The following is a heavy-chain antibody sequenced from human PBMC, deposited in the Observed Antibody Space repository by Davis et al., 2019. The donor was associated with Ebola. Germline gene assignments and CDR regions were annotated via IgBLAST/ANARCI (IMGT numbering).Heavy chain of an antibody. V-gene: IGHV1-18*01. CDR2: ISAYNGNT. J-gene: IGHJ4*02. D-gene: IGHD1-20*01. Sequence: ASVKVSCKASGYTFTSYGISWVRQAPGQGLEWMGWISAYNGNTNYAQKLQGRVTMTTDTSTSTAYMELRSLRSDDTAVYYCARALSRAITGTPWYWGQGTLVTVSS. CDR3: ARALSRAITGTPWY. CDR1: GYTFTSYG.